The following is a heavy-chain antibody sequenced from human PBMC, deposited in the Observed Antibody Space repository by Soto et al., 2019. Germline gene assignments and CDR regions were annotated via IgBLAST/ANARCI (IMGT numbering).Heavy chain of an antibody. CDR1: GFTFTSYV. V-gene: IGHV3-23*01. Sequence: GGSLRLSCAASGFTFTSYVMSWVRQAPGKGLEWVAGISGGGSTAFYADSVKGRFTISRDDAKNTLVLQMDSLRAEDTAIYYCAKDSNKYSSSLRGRYFDYWGQGTLVTVSS. CDR3: AKDSNKYSSSLRGRYFDY. CDR2: ISGGGSTA. D-gene: IGHD3-22*01. J-gene: IGHJ4*02.